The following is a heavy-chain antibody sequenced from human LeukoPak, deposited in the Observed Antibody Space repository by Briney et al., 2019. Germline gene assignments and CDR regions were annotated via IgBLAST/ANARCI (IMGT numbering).Heavy chain of an antibody. J-gene: IGHJ4*02. CDR2: IYYSGST. Sequence: SETLSLTCTVSGDSISRYYWSWIRQPPGKGLEWIGYIYYSGSTNYNPSLKSRVTISVDTSRKHFSLKLTSVTAADTAVYYCARDGIQRNLDYWGQGTLVTVSS. V-gene: IGHV4-59*01. D-gene: IGHD1-14*01. CDR1: GDSISRYY. CDR3: ARDGIQRNLDY.